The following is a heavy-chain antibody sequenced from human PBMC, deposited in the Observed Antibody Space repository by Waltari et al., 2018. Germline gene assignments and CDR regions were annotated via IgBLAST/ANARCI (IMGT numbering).Heavy chain of an antibody. D-gene: IGHD6-19*01. CDR1: GFTFDDYA. J-gene: IGHJ4*02. V-gene: IGHV3-9*01. Sequence: EVQLVESGGGLVQPGRSLRLSCAASGFTFDDYAMHWVRQAQGKGLEWVSGFSWNSGSIGYADSVKGRFTISRDNAKNSLYLQMNSLRAEDTALYYCAKDISWESGWDYWGQGTLVTVSS. CDR3: AKDISWESGWDY. CDR2: FSWNSGSI.